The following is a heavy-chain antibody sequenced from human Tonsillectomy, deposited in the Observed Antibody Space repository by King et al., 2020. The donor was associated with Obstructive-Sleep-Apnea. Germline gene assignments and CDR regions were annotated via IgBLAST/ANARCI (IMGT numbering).Heavy chain of an antibody. CDR2: IYPGDSDT. CDR1: GYSFTSYW. V-gene: IGHV5-51*01. Sequence: VQLVQSGAEVKKPGESLKISCKGSGYSFTSYWIGWVRQLPGKGLECRGIIYPGDSDTNYSPSFQCQVTISADKSISTAYLQWSSLKASDTAMYYCARQKYSSSWFFDYWGQGTLVTVSS. D-gene: IGHD6-13*01. J-gene: IGHJ4*02. CDR3: ARQKYSSSWFFDY.